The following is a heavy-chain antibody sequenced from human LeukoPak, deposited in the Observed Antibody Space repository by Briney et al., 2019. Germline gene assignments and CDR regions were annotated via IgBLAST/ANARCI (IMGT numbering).Heavy chain of an antibody. CDR2: IYYSGST. D-gene: IGHD6-6*01. Sequence: PSETLSLTCTVSGGFISSYYWSWIRQPPGKGLEWIGYIYYSGSTTYNPSLKSRVIISVDTSKNQFALKLTSVTAADTAVYYCARRGAARRYDGMDVWGQGTTVTVSS. CDR3: ARRGAARRYDGMDV. CDR1: GGFISSYY. V-gene: IGHV4-59*08. J-gene: IGHJ6*02.